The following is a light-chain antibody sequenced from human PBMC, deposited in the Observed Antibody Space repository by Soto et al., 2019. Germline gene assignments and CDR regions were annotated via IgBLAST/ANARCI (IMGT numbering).Light chain of an antibody. CDR1: SSDVGGYNY. V-gene: IGLV2-11*01. Sequence: QSVLTQPRSVSGSPGQSVTISCTGTSSDVGGYNYVSWYQQHPGKAPKLMIFDVSKRPSGVPDRFSGSKSDNTASLTISGLQAEDEADYYCCSYAGNDTNVFGTGTKLTVL. CDR3: CSYAGNDTNV. CDR2: DVS. J-gene: IGLJ1*01.